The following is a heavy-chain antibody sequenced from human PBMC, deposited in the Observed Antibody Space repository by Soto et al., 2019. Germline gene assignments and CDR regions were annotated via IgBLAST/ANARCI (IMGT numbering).Heavy chain of an antibody. CDR3: AKDSAKLGGYSYGPRPFDY. D-gene: IGHD5-18*01. Sequence: GGSLRLSCAASGFTFSSYAMSWVRQAPGKGLEWVSAISGSGGSTYYADSVKGRFTISRDNSKNTLYLQMNSLRAEDTAVYYCAKDSAKLGGYSYGPRPFDYWGQGTLVTVSS. J-gene: IGHJ4*02. CDR1: GFTFSSYA. V-gene: IGHV3-23*01. CDR2: ISGSGGST.